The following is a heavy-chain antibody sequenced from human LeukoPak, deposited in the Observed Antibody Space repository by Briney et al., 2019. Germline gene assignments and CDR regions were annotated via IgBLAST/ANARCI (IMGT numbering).Heavy chain of an antibody. Sequence: GESLKISCKGSEYSFTSYWIGWVRQMPGKGLEWMGIIYPGDSDTRYSPSFQGQVTISADKSISTAYLQWSSLKASDTAMYYCARRKRQWELLDYFDYWGQGTLVTVSS. J-gene: IGHJ4*02. CDR2: IYPGDSDT. CDR1: EYSFTSYW. D-gene: IGHD1-26*01. V-gene: IGHV5-51*01. CDR3: ARRKRQWELLDYFDY.